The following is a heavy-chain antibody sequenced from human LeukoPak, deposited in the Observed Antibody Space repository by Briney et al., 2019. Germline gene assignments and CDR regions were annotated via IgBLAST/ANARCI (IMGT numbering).Heavy chain of an antibody. D-gene: IGHD3-10*01. CDR1: GYTFTSYG. V-gene: IGHV1-18*01. CDR3: ARVIGSPPYYYYYYMDV. CDR2: ISAYNGNT. J-gene: IGHJ6*03. Sequence: ASVTVSCKASGYTFTSYGISWVRQAPGQGLEWMGWISAYNGNTNYAQKLQGRVTMTTDTSTSTAYMELRSLRSDDTAVYYCARVIGSPPYYYYYYMDVWGKGTTVTVSS.